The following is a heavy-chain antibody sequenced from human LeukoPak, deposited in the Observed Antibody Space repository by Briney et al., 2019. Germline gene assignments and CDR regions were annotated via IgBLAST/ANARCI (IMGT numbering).Heavy chain of an antibody. V-gene: IGHV3-74*01. CDR2: INTDGSST. D-gene: IGHD6-19*01. Sequence: GGSLRLSCAASGFTFSSYWMHWVRQAPGKGLVWVSRINTDGSSTSYADSVKGRFTISRDNAKNSLYLQMTDLRAEDTAVYYCVRALAVGSQPKDVWGQGTTVIVS. J-gene: IGHJ6*02. CDR1: GFTFSSYW. CDR3: VRALAVGSQPKDV.